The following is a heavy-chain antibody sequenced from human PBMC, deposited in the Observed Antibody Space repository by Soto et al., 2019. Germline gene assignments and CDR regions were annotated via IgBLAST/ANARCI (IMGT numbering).Heavy chain of an antibody. Sequence: QVQLVQSGAEVKKPGSSVTVSCKASGGTFSSYTISWVRQAPGQGLEWMGRIIPILGIANYAQKFQGRVTITADKSRSTAYMELSSLRSEDTAVYYCARRGWGIIRAFDIWGQGTMVTVSS. V-gene: IGHV1-69*02. CDR3: ARRGWGIIRAFDI. D-gene: IGHD2-8*02. CDR2: IIPILGIA. J-gene: IGHJ3*02. CDR1: GGTFSSYT.